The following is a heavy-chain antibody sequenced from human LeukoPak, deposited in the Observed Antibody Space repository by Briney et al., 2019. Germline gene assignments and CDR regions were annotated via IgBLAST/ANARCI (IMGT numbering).Heavy chain of an antibody. CDR3: ARGGITMVRGVTPAPDY. V-gene: IGHV1-18*04. D-gene: IGHD3-10*01. CDR1: GYTFTSYG. J-gene: IGHJ4*02. Sequence: ASVKVSCKASGYTFTSYGISWVRQAPGQGLEWMGWISAYNGNTNYAQKLQGRVTMTTDTSTSTAHMELRSLRSDDTAVYYCARGGITMVRGVTPAPDYWGQGTLVTVSS. CDR2: ISAYNGNT.